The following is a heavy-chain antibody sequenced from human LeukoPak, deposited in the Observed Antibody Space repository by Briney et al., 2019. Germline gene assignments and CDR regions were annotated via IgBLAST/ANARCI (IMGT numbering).Heavy chain of an antibody. D-gene: IGHD2-2*01. J-gene: IGHJ4*02. CDR1: GGSISSYY. CDR2: IYYSGST. Sequence: SETLSLTCTVSGGSISSYYWSWIRQPPGKGLEWIGYIYYSGSTNYNPSLKSRVTISVDTSKNQFSLKLSSVTAADTAVYYCARLGGYCSSTSCWGFDYWGQGTLVTVSS. V-gene: IGHV4-59*01. CDR3: ARLGGYCSSTSCWGFDY.